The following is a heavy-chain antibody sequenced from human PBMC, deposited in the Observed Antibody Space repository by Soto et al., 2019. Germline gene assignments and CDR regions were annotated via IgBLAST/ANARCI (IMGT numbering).Heavy chain of an antibody. CDR3: ARVGEASSIYDSSGYYLDY. D-gene: IGHD3-22*01. J-gene: IGHJ4*02. V-gene: IGHV4-30-4*01. Sequence: QVQLQESGPGLVKPSQTLSLTCTVSGGSISSGDYYWSWIRQPPGKGLEWIGYIYYSGSTYYNPSLKSRSTISVDTSKNQSSLKLSSVTAADTAVYYCARVGEASSIYDSSGYYLDYWGQGTLVTVSS. CDR2: IYYSGST. CDR1: GGSISSGDYY.